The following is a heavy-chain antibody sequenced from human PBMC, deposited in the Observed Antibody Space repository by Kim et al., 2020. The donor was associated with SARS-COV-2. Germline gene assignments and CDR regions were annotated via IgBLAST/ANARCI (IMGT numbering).Heavy chain of an antibody. CDR1: GYTFTGYY. Sequence: ASVKVSCKASGYTFTGYYMHWVRQAPGQGLEWMGRINPNSGGTNYAQKFQGRVTMTRDTSISTAYMELSRLRSDDTAVYYCARDRGKKTPYSGSYSDYWGQGTLVTVSS. CDR2: INPNSGGT. CDR3: ARDRGKKTPYSGSYSDY. J-gene: IGHJ4*02. D-gene: IGHD1-26*01. V-gene: IGHV1-2*06.